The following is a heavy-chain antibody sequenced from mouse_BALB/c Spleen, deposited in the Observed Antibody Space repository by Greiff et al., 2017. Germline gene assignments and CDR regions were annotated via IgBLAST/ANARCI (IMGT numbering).Heavy chain of an antibody. CDR2: INSNGGST. V-gene: IGHV5-6-3*01. Sequence: DVKLVESGGGLVQPGGSLKLSCAASGFTFSSYGMSWVRQTPDKRLELVATINSNGGSTYYPDSVKGRVTISRDNAKNTLYLQMCSLKTEDTAMYYCAREECGNYCFAYWGQGTLVTVSA. CDR1: GFTFSSYG. J-gene: IGHJ3*01. CDR3: AREECGNYCFAY. D-gene: IGHD2-10*02.